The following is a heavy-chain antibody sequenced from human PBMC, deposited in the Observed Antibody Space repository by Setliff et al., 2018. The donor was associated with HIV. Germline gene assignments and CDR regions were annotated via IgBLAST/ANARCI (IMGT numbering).Heavy chain of an antibody. CDR3: ARMISYSPYFDY. J-gene: IGHJ4*03. V-gene: IGHV2-70*11. CDR1: GFSLSTSGMC. Sequence: SGPTLVNPTQTLTLTCTFSGFSLSTSGMCVSWIRQPPGKALEWLARIDWDDDKYYSTSLKIRLTISKDTSKNQVVLKMTNMDPADTAAYYCARMISYSPYFDYWGQGIMVTVSS. D-gene: IGHD1-26*01. CDR2: IDWDDDK.